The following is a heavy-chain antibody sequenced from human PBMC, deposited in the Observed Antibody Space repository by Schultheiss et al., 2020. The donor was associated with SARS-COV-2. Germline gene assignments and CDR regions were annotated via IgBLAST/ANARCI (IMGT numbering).Heavy chain of an antibody. J-gene: IGHJ6*02. CDR2: IKSQSDGGTT. V-gene: IGHV3-15*07. CDR1: RLGFSIAW. CDR3: TREYSYGFRVDYGMDV. D-gene: IGHD5-18*01. Sequence: GGSLRLSCAASRLGFSIAWMNWVRQAPGKGLQWVGRIKSQSDGGTTEYAAPVKGRFTISRDDSKKTLYLQMNSLKTEDTAVYYCTREYSYGFRVDYGMDVWGQGTTVTVSS.